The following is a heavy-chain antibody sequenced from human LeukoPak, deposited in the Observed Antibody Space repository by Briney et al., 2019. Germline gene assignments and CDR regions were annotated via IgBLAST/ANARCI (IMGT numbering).Heavy chain of an antibody. CDR1: GYSISSGYY. J-gene: IGHJ4*02. Sequence: SETLSLTCTVSGYSISSGYYWGWIRQPPGKGLEWIGSIYHSGSTYYNPSLKSRVTISVDTSKNQFSLKLSSVTAADTAVYYCARDLGIAARPDYWGQGTLVTVSS. CDR3: ARDLGIAARPDY. CDR2: IYHSGST. V-gene: IGHV4-38-2*02. D-gene: IGHD6-6*01.